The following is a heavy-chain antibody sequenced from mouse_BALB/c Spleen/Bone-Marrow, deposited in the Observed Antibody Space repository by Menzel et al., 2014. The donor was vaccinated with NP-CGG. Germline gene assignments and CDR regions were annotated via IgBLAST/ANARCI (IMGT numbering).Heavy chain of an antibody. CDR2: ISSGGSYT. D-gene: IGHD4-1*01. V-gene: IGHV5-6*01. CDR1: GFTFSSYG. CDR3: TTRRIWDGRNAMDF. Sequence: EAQVVESGGDLVKPGGSLKLSCAASGFTFSSYGMSWVRQTPDKRLEWVATISSGGSYTYYPDSVKGRFPIFRDNAKSTLYLQMIRQKSEGTARDYSTTRRIWDGRNAMDFRSHATSVT. J-gene: IGHJ4*01.